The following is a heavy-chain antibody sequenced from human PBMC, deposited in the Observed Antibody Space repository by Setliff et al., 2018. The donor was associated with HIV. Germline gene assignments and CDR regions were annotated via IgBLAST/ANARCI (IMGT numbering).Heavy chain of an antibody. CDR3: ATEVEKYSYGPSGMDV. CDR2: ISYDGSNK. CDR1: SSYA. J-gene: IGHJ6*04. D-gene: IGHD5-18*01. Sequence: GGSLRLSCEAFSSYAMHWVRQAPGKGLVWVAVISYDGSNKYYADSVKGRFTISRDNSRNTLYWRMNSLRPEDSAVYYCATEVEKYSYGPSGMDVWDKGTTVTVSS. V-gene: IGHV3-30*04.